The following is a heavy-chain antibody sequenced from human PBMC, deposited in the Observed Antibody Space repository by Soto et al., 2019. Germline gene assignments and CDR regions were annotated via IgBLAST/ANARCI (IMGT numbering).Heavy chain of an antibody. CDR3: ARDGKATVTTAHYYGMDV. V-gene: IGHV1-69*13. D-gene: IGHD4-17*01. CDR1: GGTFSSYA. CDR2: IIPIFGTA. Sequence: SVKVSCKASGGTFSSYAISWVRQAPGQGLEWMGGIIPIFGTANYAQKFQGRVTITADESTSTAYMELSSLRSEDTAVYCCARDGKATVTTAHYYGMDVWGQGTTVTVSS. J-gene: IGHJ6*02.